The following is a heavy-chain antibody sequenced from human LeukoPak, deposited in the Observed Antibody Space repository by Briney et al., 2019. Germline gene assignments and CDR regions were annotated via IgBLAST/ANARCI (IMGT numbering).Heavy chain of an antibody. J-gene: IGHJ4*02. CDR3: AKDQLYYYDSSGYQRYFDY. Sequence: GGSLRLSCAASGFTSSSYAMSWVRQAPGKRLEWVSAISGSGGSTYYADSVKGRFTISRDNSKNTLYLQMNSLRAEDTAVYYCAKDQLYYYDSSGYQRYFDYWGQGTLVTVSS. D-gene: IGHD3-22*01. CDR1: GFTSSSYA. V-gene: IGHV3-23*01. CDR2: ISGSGGST.